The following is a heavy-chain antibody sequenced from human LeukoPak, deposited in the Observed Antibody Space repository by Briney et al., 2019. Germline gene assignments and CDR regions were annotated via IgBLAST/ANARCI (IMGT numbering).Heavy chain of an antibody. D-gene: IGHD6-13*01. CDR2: ISGSGGST. CDR1: GFTFSSYG. Sequence: GGSLRLSCAASGFTFSSYGMSWVRQAPGKGLEWVSAISGSGGSTYYADSVKGRFTISRDNSKNTLYLQMNSLRAEDTAVYYCAKDPRRYSRTGGYFDYWGQGTLVTVSS. J-gene: IGHJ4*02. V-gene: IGHV3-23*01. CDR3: AKDPRRYSRTGGYFDY.